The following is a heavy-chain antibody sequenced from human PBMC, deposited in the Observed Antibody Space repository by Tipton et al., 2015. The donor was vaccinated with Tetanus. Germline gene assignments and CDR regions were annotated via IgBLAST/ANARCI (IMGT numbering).Heavy chain of an antibody. Sequence: TLSLTCTVSSGSIRSYYWSWIRQPPGTGLEWIGYVYSSGSTNYNPSLKSRVTISVDTSKNQFSLKLTSVTAADTAVYYCARDRGLTTSGGIGMDVWGQGTTVTVSS. CDR1: SGSIRSYY. D-gene: IGHD4-17*01. CDR3: ARDRGLTTSGGIGMDV. CDR2: VYSSGST. J-gene: IGHJ6*02. V-gene: IGHV4-59*01.